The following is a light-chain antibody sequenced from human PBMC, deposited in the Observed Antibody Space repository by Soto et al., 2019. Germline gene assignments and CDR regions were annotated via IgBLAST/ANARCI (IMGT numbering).Light chain of an antibody. V-gene: IGLV2-11*01. CDR3: CSYAGSYTLV. J-gene: IGLJ2*01. CDR2: DVR. Sequence: QSALTQPRSVSGAPGQSVTISCTGTSSDVGGYNYVSWYQQHPGKAPKFMIYDVRERPSGVPDRFSGSKSGNTASLTISGLQAEDEADYYCCSYAGSYTLVFGGGTKVTVL. CDR1: SSDVGGYNY.